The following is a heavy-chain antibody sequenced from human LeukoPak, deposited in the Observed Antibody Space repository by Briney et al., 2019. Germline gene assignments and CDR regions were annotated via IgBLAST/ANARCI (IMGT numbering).Heavy chain of an antibody. Sequence: VASVKVSCKASGYTFTSYYMHWVRQAPGQGLEWMGIINPSGGSTSYAQKFQGRVTMTRDMSTSTAYMELGSLTSDDTAVYYCARARESSGWYRYWFDPWGQGTLVTVSS. J-gene: IGHJ5*02. CDR3: ARARESSGWYRYWFDP. D-gene: IGHD6-19*01. CDR2: INPSGGST. V-gene: IGHV1-46*01. CDR1: GYTFTSYY.